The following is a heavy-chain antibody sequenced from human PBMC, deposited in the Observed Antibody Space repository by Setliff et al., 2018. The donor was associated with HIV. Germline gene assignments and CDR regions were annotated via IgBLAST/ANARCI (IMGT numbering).Heavy chain of an antibody. D-gene: IGHD3-22*01. Sequence: SETLSLTCSVSGGSINRGNYYWTWIRQSAGKGLEWIGHIHITGNTDYNPSLKSRVTLSLDTARNQFSLELTSVTATDTAVYYCARDRRDDSQDTLYLEMNSLTNEDTAMYYCTTYSSVYYHSDCWGQGTLVTVSS. J-gene: IGHJ4*02. CDR3: ARDRRDDSQDTLYLEMNSLTNEDTAMYYCTTYSSVYYHSDC. CDR2: IHITGNT. CDR1: GGSINRGNYY. V-gene: IGHV4-61*09.